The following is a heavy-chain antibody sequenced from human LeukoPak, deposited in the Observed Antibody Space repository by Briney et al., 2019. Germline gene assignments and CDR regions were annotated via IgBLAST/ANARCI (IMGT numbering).Heavy chain of an antibody. CDR1: GGTFSSYA. D-gene: IGHD3-16*01. V-gene: IGHV1-69*06. Sequence: GASVKVSCKASGGTFSSYAISWVRQAPGQGLEWMGGIIPIFGTANYAQKFQGRVTITADKSTSTAYMELSSLRSEDTAVYYCARDPHYDYVWDYWGQGTLVTVSS. J-gene: IGHJ4*02. CDR3: ARDPHYDYVWDY. CDR2: IIPIFGTA.